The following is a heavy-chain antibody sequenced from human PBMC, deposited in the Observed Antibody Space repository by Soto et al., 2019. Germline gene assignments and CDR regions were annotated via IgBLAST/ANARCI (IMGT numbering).Heavy chain of an antibody. D-gene: IGHD1-26*01. CDR1: GGSISVYY. CDR3: AGGVGSSPPRY. J-gene: IGHJ4*02. Sequence: PSETLSLTCTISGGSISVYYWSWIRQSPRQGLEWIGYVYENGRPYYSPSLKSRVTISADTSKTQISRKLTSATAADTAVYYCAGGVGSSPPRYWGRGTLVTVSS. CDR2: VYENGRP. V-gene: IGHV4-59*01.